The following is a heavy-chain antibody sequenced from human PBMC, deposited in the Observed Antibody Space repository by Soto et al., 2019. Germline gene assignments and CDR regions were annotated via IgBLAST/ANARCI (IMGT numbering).Heavy chain of an antibody. J-gene: IGHJ4*02. CDR2: IYYSGST. CDR3: ARFQEDSSSVFDY. V-gene: IGHV4-31*03. CDR1: GGSISSGGYY. D-gene: IGHD6-6*01. Sequence: SETLSLTCTVSGGSISSGGYYWSWIRQHPGKGLEWIGYIYYSGSTYYNPSLKSRVTISVDTSKNQFSLKLSSVTAADTAVYYCARFQEDSSSVFDYWGQGTLVTVSS.